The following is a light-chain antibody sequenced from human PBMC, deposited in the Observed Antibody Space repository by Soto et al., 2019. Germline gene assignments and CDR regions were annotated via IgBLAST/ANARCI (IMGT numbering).Light chain of an antibody. Sequence: EIVMTQSPATLSVSPGERVTLSCRASQSVSSDLAWYQQKPGQAPRLLIYDASTRATGIPARFSGSGSGTEFTLTIGSLQSEDFAVYYCQQYNNWPWTFGQGTKVEIK. CDR2: DAS. CDR3: QQYNNWPWT. V-gene: IGKV3-15*01. J-gene: IGKJ1*01. CDR1: QSVSSD.